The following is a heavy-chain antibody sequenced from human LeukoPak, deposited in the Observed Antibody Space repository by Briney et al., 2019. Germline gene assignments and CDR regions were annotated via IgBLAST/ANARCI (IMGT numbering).Heavy chain of an antibody. CDR2: ISAYNGNT. CDR1: GYTFTSYG. J-gene: IGHJ4*02. Sequence: VASVKVSCTASGYTFTSYGISWVRQAPGQGLEWMGWISAYNGNTNYAQKLQGRVTMTTDTSTSTAYMELRSLRSDDTAVYYCARAAYYDSSGYYLPDYWGQGTLVTVSS. CDR3: ARAAYYDSSGYYLPDY. V-gene: IGHV1-18*01. D-gene: IGHD3-22*01.